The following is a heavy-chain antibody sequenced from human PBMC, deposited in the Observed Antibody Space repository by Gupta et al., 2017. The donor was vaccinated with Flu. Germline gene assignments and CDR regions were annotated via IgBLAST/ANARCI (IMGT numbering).Heavy chain of an antibody. J-gene: IGHJ5*02. Sequence: QVQLQESGPGLVKPSETLSLTCTVSGGSMSGYYWSWIRRSPGGTLEWIGFVYYTGSTNYNPSFRRRVSMSVDTSRGQVSLRLSSVSNDDTAVYFCARGQGDVYNSLVSFDPWGPGTLVTVSS. CDR3: ARGQGDVYNSLVSFDP. CDR1: GGSMSGYY. V-gene: IGHV4-59*01. CDR2: VYYTGST. D-gene: IGHD5-24*01.